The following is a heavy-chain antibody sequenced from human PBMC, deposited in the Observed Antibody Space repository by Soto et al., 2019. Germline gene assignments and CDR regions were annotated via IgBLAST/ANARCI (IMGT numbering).Heavy chain of an antibody. CDR2: INPNSGGT. CDR1: GYTFTGYY. V-gene: IGHV1-2*02. CDR3: ARGQTVTTALDY. Sequence: ASVKVSCKASGYTFTGYYMHWVRQAPGQGLEWMGWINPNSGGTNYAQKLQGRVTMTTDTSTSTAYMELRSLRSDDTAVYYCARGQTVTTALDYWGQGTLVTVSS. D-gene: IGHD4-17*01. J-gene: IGHJ4*02.